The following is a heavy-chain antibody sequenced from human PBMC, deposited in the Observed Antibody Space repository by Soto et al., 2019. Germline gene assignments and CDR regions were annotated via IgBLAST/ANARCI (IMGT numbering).Heavy chain of an antibody. J-gene: IGHJ6*02. CDR1: GDMFRNSA. Sequence: QVQLVQSGAEVKRPGSSVKVSCKASGDMFRNSAFTWVRQALGQGLPWLGVSTPLFRKTNVAQNFQGRVTFTADESTSSLYMEASSLTSEDTAVYYCARARLSNGDPNIYFFYGLDVWGQGTTITVSS. D-gene: IGHD3-10*01. CDR3: ARARLSNGDPNIYFFYGLDV. V-gene: IGHV1-69*01. CDR2: STPLFRKT.